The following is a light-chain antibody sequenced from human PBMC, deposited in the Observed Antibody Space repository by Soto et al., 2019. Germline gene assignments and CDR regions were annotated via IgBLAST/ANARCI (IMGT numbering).Light chain of an antibody. CDR3: QQYNHWPLT. Sequence: EVVTTQSPATLSVSPGERATLSCRASQGLGTNLAWYQQKPGQAPRLIIYAASNRATGVPGRFSGSGSGTDFTLTISCLQSEDFAVYYCQQYNHWPLTFGGGTKGEIK. CDR1: QGLGTN. V-gene: IGKV3-15*01. J-gene: IGKJ4*01. CDR2: AAS.